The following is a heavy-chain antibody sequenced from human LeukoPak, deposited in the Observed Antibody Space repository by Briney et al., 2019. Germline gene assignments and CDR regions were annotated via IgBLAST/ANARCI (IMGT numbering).Heavy chain of an antibody. D-gene: IGHD5-18*01. CDR2: IYYSGST. CDR3: ARDYSYGYFRYFDL. V-gene: IGHV4-59*12. CDR1: GGSISSYY. Sequence: SETLSLTCTVSGGSISSYYWSWIRQPPGKGLEWIGYIYYSGSTNYNPSLKSRVTMSVDTSKNQFSLKLSSVTAADTAVYYCARDYSYGYFRYFDLWGRGTLVTVSS. J-gene: IGHJ2*01.